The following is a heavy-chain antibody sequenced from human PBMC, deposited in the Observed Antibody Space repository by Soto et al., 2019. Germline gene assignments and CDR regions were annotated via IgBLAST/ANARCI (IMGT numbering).Heavy chain of an antibody. V-gene: IGHV1-18*01. Sequence: ASVTVSCKASGYTFTSYGISWVRQAPGQGLEWMGWISAYNGNTNYAQKLQGRVTMTTDTSTSTAYMELRSLRSDDTAVYYCARGLGIAGAGNFLDGFDPWGQGTLVTVSS. CDR2: ISAYNGNT. J-gene: IGHJ5*02. CDR3: ARGLGIAGAGNFLDGFDP. D-gene: IGHD6-19*01. CDR1: GYTFTSYG.